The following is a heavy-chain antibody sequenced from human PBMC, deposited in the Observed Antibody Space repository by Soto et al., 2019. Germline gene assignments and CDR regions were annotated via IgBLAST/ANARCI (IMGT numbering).Heavy chain of an antibody. V-gene: IGHV4-34*01. D-gene: IGHD6-13*01. CDR2: INHSGST. CDR3: ARKEVAIAAAGTKPYYFDY. J-gene: IGHJ4*02. Sequence: QVQLQQWGAGLLKPSETLSLTCAVYGGSFSGYYWSWIRQPPGKGLEWIGEINHSGSTNYNPSLKSRVTISVDTSKNQFSLKLSSVTAADTAVYYCARKEVAIAAAGTKPYYFDYWGQGTLVTVSS. CDR1: GGSFSGYY.